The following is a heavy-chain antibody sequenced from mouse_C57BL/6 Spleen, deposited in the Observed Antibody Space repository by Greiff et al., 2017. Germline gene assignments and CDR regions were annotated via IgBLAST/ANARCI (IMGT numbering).Heavy chain of an antibody. CDR3: ARGGYYGNLYWYFDV. CDR2: ISDGGSYT. D-gene: IGHD2-1*01. V-gene: IGHV5-4*01. CDR1: GFTFSSYA. J-gene: IGHJ1*03. Sequence: EVQGVESGGGLVKPGGSLKLSCAASGFTFSSYAMSWVRQTPEKRLEWVATISDGGSYTYYPDNVKGRFTISRDNAKNNLYLQMSHLKSEDTAMYYCARGGYYGNLYWYFDVWGTGTTVTVSS.